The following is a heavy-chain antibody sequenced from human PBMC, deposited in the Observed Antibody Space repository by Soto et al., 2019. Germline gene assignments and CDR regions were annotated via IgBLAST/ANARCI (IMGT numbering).Heavy chain of an antibody. Sequence: PSETLSLTCTVSGGSITSSSHYWGGIRQPPGKGLECIGNIYYDGNTYYNPSLKSRVTISLDTSKNQFSLRLNSVPAADTAVYYCARSSITPRLFMYPFDYWGQGTLVTVSS. CDR3: ARSSITPRLFMYPFDY. V-gene: IGHV4-39*01. CDR2: IYYDGNT. D-gene: IGHD6-6*01. J-gene: IGHJ4*02. CDR1: GGSITSSSHY.